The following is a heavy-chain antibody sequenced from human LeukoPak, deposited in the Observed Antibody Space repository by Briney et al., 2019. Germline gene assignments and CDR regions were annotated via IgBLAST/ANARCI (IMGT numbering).Heavy chain of an antibody. V-gene: IGHV4-39*07. J-gene: IGHJ4*02. CDR2: IYYSGST. CDR1: GGSMSSSGYY. Sequence: SETLFLTCTVSGGSMSSSGYYWGWIRQPPGKGLEWIGSIYYSGSTYYNPSLKSRVTISVDTSKNQFSLKLSSVTAADTAVYYCARDSLARELSFDYWGQGTLVTVSS. D-gene: IGHD2/OR15-2a*01. CDR3: ARDSLARELSFDY.